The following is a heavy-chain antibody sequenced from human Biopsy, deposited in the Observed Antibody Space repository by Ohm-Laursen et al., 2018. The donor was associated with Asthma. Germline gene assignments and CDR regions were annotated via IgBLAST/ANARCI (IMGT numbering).Heavy chain of an antibody. Sequence: SLRLSCAASGFNFDDYGMHWVRQGPGKGLEWVALVSSDGHNKYYEQSVKGRFTISRDNSRNRLDLQINRLTVEDSAVYFCARQSGQDNGDSSAFDTWGQGTKVAVSS. D-gene: IGHD3-22*01. CDR2: VSSDGHNK. CDR3: ARQSGQDNGDSSAFDT. J-gene: IGHJ3*02. CDR1: GFNFDDYG. V-gene: IGHV3-30*03.